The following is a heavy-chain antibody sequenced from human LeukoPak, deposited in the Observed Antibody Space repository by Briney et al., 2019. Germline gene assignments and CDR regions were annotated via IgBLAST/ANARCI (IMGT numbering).Heavy chain of an antibody. D-gene: IGHD3-3*01. V-gene: IGHV3-30*02. CDR1: GFTFSSYG. CDR2: IRYDGSNK. Sequence: PGGSLRLSCAASGFTFSSYGMHWVRQAPGKGLEWVAFIRYDGSNKYYADSVKGRFTISRDNAKNSLYLQMNSLRAEDTAVYYCARDSPLEAPYYFDYWGQGTLVTVSS. CDR3: ARDSPLEAPYYFDY. J-gene: IGHJ4*02.